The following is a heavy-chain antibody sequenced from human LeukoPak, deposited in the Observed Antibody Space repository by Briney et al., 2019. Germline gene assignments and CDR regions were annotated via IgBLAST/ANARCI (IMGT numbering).Heavy chain of an antibody. V-gene: IGHV3-21*01. Sequence: AGGSLRLSCAASGFTFSSYSMNWVRQAPGKGLEWVSSISSSSSYIYYADSVKGRFTISRDNAKNSLYLQMNSLRAEDTAVYYCARDPNWGSEGTFDIWGQGTMVTVSS. CDR3: ARDPNWGSEGTFDI. J-gene: IGHJ3*02. D-gene: IGHD7-27*01. CDR2: ISSSSSYI. CDR1: GFTFSSYS.